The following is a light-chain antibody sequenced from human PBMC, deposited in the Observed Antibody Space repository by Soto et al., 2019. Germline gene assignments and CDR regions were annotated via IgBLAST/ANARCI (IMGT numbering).Light chain of an antibody. J-gene: IGLJ2*01. CDR3: NSYTSSRTQV. CDR2: ELS. V-gene: IGLV2-14*03. Sequence: QSALTQPASVSGSPGQSITISCTGTSSDVGGYNSVSWYQQHPGKAPKLMTYELSNRPSGVSTRFSGSKSGNTASLTISGLQAEDEADYYCNSYTSSRTQVFGGGTKVTVL. CDR1: SSDVGGYNS.